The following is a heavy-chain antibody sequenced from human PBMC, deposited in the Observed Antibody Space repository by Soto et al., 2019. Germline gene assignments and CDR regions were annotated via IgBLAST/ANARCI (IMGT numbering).Heavy chain of an antibody. CDR1: GYTFTSYG. J-gene: IGHJ6*03. D-gene: IGHD2-15*01. Sequence: QVQLVQSGAEVKKPGASVKVSCKASGYTFTSYGISWVRQAPGQGLEWMGWISAYNGNTNYAQKLQGRVTMTTDISTSTAYMELRSLRSDDTAVYYCARGYCSGGSCDQGTGMDVWGKGTTVTVSS. CDR3: ARGYCSGGSCDQGTGMDV. V-gene: IGHV1-18*01. CDR2: ISAYNGNT.